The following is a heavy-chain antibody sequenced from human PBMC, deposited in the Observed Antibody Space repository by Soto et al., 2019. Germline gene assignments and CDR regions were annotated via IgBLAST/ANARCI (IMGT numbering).Heavy chain of an antibody. CDR1: GGSISSGDYY. V-gene: IGHV4-30-4*01. CDR3: ARENSSGYYYYYYGMDV. Sequence: LSLTCTVSGGSISSGDYYWSWIRQPPGKGLEWIGYIYYSGSTYYNPSLKGRVTISVDTSKKQFSLKLSSVTAAETAVYYCARENSSGYYYYYYGMDVWGQGTTVTVPS. J-gene: IGHJ6*02. D-gene: IGHD3-22*01. CDR2: IYYSGST.